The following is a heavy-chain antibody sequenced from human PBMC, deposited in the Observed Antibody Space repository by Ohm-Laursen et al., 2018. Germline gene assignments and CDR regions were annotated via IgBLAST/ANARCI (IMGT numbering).Heavy chain of an antibody. J-gene: IGHJ6*02. V-gene: IGHV1-18*01. CDR1: GYTFINYD. CDR2: ISAYNGNT. Sequence: ASVKVSCKASGYTFINYDIHWVRQAPGQGLEWMGWISAYNGNTNYAQKLQGRVTMTTDTSTSTAYMELRSLRSDDTAVYYCAGYNYYYYGMDVWGQGTTVIVSS. CDR3: AGYNYYYYGMDV.